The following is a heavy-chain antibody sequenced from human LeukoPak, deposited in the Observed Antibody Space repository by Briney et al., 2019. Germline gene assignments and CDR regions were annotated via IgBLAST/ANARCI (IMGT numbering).Heavy chain of an antibody. V-gene: IGHV3-7*03. CDR2: IKQDGSDK. D-gene: IGHD4-23*01. Sequence: PGGSLRLSCAASGFSFSSYWMSWVRQAPGKGLEWVANIKQDGSDKYYLTSVRGRFTISRDNAKNSLFLQMNSLRVEDTVVYYCARGGGHLDCWGQGTLVTVSS. CDR3: ARGGGHLDC. J-gene: IGHJ4*02. CDR1: GFSFSSYW.